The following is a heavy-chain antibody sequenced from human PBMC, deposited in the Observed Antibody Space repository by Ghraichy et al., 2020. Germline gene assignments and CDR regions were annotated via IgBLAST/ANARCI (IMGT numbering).Heavy chain of an antibody. D-gene: IGHD3-9*01. CDR3: AKDLVVRNYGVLTGTVVGDY. CDR2: IRYDGSNK. J-gene: IGHJ4*02. CDR1: GFTFSSYG. Sequence: GGSLRLSCAASGFTFSSYGMHWVRQAPGKGLEWVAFIRYDGSNKWYEDSVKGRFTISRDSSKNTVYLQMQSLRVEDTAIYYCAKDLVVRNYGVLTGTVVGDYWGQGTLVTVSS. V-gene: IGHV3-30*02.